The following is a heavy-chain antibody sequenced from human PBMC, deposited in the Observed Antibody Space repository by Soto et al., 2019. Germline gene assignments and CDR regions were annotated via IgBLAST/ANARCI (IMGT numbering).Heavy chain of an antibody. Sequence: PSETLSLTCAVYGGSFSGYYWSWIRQPPGKGLEWIGEINHSGSTNYNPSLKSRVTISVDTSKNQFSLRLSSVTAADTAVYYCARVGRDIVVVPAAAGAFDIWGQGTMVTVSS. D-gene: IGHD2-2*01. CDR1: GGSFSGYY. V-gene: IGHV4-34*01. J-gene: IGHJ3*02. CDR3: ARVGRDIVVVPAAAGAFDI. CDR2: INHSGST.